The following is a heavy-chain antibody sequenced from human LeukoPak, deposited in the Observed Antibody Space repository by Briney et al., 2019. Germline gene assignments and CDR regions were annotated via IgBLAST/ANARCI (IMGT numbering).Heavy chain of an antibody. J-gene: IGHJ3*02. CDR1: GWIFSGYY. D-gene: IGHD5-18*01. CDR3: ARVGYSYGRDAVDI. Sequence: PSETLSLTCAVYGWIFSGYYWNWIRQPPGKGLEWIGEINHSGSTNYNPALKRRVTISVDTSTNQLFLKLSNVPAADTAVYYCARVGYSYGRDAVDIWGQGTMVTVSS. CDR2: INHSGST. V-gene: IGHV4-34*01.